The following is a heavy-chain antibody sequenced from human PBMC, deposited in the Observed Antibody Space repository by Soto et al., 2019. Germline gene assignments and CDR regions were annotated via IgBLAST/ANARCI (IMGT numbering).Heavy chain of an antibody. D-gene: IGHD2-15*01. CDR2: ISSDGSST. J-gene: IGHJ4*02. CDR1: GFTFSNYL. CDR3: ARVRYCSDNSCYSWFDY. V-gene: IGHV3-74*01. Sequence: PGGSLILSCVASGFTFSNYLMHWVRQAPGKGLEWVSRISSDGSSTTYADSVKGRFTISRDNAENSLHLQMNSLRAEDTAVYYCARVRYCSDNSCYSWFDYWGQGTLVTVSS.